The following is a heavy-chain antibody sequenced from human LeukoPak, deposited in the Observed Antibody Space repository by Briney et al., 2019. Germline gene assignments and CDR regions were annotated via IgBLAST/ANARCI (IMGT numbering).Heavy chain of an antibody. CDR1: GYTFTSYD. D-gene: IGHD6-19*01. J-gene: IGHJ2*01. V-gene: IGHV1-8*03. CDR2: MNPNSGNT. CDR3: ARGRLWGGWPYWYFDL. Sequence: ASVKVSCKASGYTFTSYDINWVRQATGQGLEWMGWMNPNSGNTGYAQKFQGRVTITRNTSTSTAYMELSSLRSEDTAVYYCARGRLWGGWPYWYFDLWGRGTLVTVSS.